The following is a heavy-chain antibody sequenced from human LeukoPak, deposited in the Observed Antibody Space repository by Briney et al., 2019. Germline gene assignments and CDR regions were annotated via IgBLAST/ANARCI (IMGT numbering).Heavy chain of an antibody. D-gene: IGHD1-1*01. V-gene: IGHV1-46*01. CDR3: ARHSLPGTTPFDY. Sequence: GASVKVSCKASGYTFSTYYMHWVRQAPEQGLEWMGVINPSGGSTSYAQRFQGRVTMTRDTSTSTFYMELSRLRSEDTAVYYCARHSLPGTTPFDYWGQGTLVTVSS. CDR1: GYTFSTYY. CDR2: INPSGGST. J-gene: IGHJ4*02.